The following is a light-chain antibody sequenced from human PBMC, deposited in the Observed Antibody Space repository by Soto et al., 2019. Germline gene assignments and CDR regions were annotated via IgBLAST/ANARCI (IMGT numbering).Light chain of an antibody. J-gene: IGKJ5*01. V-gene: IGKV1-33*01. CDR1: QNNNNY. Sequence: DIQMTQSPSSLPASVGDRVISTFQASQNNNNYLNWYQQKPGRAPKLLIYDASNLEAGVPSRFRGSGSGTDFTFTISRLQPEDIATYYCQQYENLPTFGRGTRLEI. CDR2: DAS. CDR3: QQYENLPT.